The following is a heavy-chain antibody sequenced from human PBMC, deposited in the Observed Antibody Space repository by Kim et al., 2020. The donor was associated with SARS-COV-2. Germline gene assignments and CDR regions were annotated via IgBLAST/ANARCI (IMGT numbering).Heavy chain of an antibody. Sequence: SETLSLTCTVSGISISRGGYYWSWIRHHPGKGLEWIGFISYSGTTHYNPSLQGRLTVSVDTSKNNFSPKLSSVTAADTAVDYCARVYPLQPVYSCSGDNCEGYLDYWGKGALVTVS. D-gene: IGHD2-15*01. CDR2: ISYSGTT. CDR3: ARVYPLQPVYSCSGDNCEGYLDY. J-gene: IGHJ4*02. V-gene: IGHV4-31*03. CDR1: GISISRGGYY.